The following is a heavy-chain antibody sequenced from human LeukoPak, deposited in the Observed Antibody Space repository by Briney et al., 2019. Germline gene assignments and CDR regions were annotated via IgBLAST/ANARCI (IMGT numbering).Heavy chain of an antibody. J-gene: IGHJ3*02. CDR1: GGSIRSYY. CDR3: ARHRRGDSLDAFDI. D-gene: IGHD5-18*01. Sequence: PSETLSLTCTDSGGSIRSYYWSWIRQPPGKGLEWIGYIYTSGSTNYNPSLKSRVTISVDTSKNQFSLKLSSVTAADTAVYYCARHRRGDSLDAFDIWGQGTVVTVSS. CDR2: IYTSGST. V-gene: IGHV4-4*09.